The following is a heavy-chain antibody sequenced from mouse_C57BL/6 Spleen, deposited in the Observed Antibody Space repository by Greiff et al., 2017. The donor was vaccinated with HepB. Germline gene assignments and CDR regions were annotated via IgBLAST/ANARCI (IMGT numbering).Heavy chain of an antibody. V-gene: IGHV14-3*01. CDR3: ARSRAKFITTVVAPDY. Sequence: VQLKQSVAELVRPGASVKLSCTASGFNIKNTYMHWVKQRPEQGLEWIGRIDPANGNTKYAPKFQGKATITADTSSNTAYLQLSSLTSEDTAIYYCARSRAKFITTVVAPDYWGQGTTLTVSS. CDR2: IDPANGNT. J-gene: IGHJ2*01. CDR1: GFNIKNTY. D-gene: IGHD1-1*01.